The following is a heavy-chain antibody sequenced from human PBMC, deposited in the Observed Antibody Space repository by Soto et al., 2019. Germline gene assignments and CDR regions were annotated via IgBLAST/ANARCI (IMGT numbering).Heavy chain of an antibody. CDR3: ARAAVDYDGSGSYYSLGSDY. CDR2: IIPIFGTA. V-gene: IGHV1-69*13. CDR1: GGTFSSYA. J-gene: IGHJ4*02. D-gene: IGHD3-10*01. Sequence: SVKVSCKASGGTFSSYAISWVRQAPGQGLEWMGGIIPIFGTANYAQKFQGRVTITADESTSTAYMELSSLRSEDTPVYYCARAAVDYDGSGSYYSLGSDYWGRGSLVTV.